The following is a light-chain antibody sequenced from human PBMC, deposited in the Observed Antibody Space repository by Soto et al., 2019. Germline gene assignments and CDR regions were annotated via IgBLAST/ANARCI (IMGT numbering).Light chain of an antibody. CDR3: QQTFSVPPT. CDR2: AAS. J-gene: IGKJ4*01. CDR1: QSISTY. Sequence: DIQMTQSPSSLSASVGGSVTITCRASQSISTYLNWYQQESGRAPKLLICAASSLQSGVPSRFSGSGSGVNFTLSVSNLQPGDFATYYCQQTFSVPPTFGGGTKVDLK. V-gene: IGKV1-39*01.